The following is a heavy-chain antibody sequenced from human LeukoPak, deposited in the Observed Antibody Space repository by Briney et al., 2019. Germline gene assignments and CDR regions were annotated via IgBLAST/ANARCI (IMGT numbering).Heavy chain of an antibody. CDR1: GGSISSYY. Sequence: SETLSLTCTVSGGSISSYYWSWIRQPPGKGLEWIGYIYYSGSTNYNPSLKSRVTISVDTSKNQFSLKLSSVTAADTAVYYCARAGELGYFDYWGQGTLVTVSS. CDR3: ARAGELGYFDY. CDR2: IYYSGST. V-gene: IGHV4-59*01. D-gene: IGHD1-26*01. J-gene: IGHJ4*02.